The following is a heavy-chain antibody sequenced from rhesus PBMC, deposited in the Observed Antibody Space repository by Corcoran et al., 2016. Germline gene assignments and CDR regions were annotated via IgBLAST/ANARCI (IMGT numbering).Heavy chain of an antibody. CDR3: ARVPYSGSFWYFDL. D-gene: IGHD6-25*01. CDR2: ITSSGIT. CDR1: GGSISSGYYY. J-gene: IGHJ2*01. Sequence: QVQLQESGPGLVKPSETLSLTCAVSGGSISSGYYYWSWIRQPPGKGLEWIGYITSSGITSYNPSLKSRVTMSSDTSKNQFSLKLSSVTAADTAVYYCARVPYSGSFWYFDLWGPGTPITISS. V-gene: IGHV4-122*02.